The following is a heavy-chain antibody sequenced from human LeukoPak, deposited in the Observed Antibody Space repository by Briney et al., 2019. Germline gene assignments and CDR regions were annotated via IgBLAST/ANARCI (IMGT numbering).Heavy chain of an antibody. CDR2: IIPIFGTA. Sequence: ASVKVSCKASGYTFTSYAMNWVRQAPGQGLEWMGWIIPIFGTANYAQKFQGRVTITADESTSTAYMELSSLRSEDTAVYYCASRAIAAAYFDYWGQGTLVTVSS. CDR3: ASRAIAAAYFDY. D-gene: IGHD6-6*01. J-gene: IGHJ4*02. V-gene: IGHV1-69*13. CDR1: GYTFTSYA.